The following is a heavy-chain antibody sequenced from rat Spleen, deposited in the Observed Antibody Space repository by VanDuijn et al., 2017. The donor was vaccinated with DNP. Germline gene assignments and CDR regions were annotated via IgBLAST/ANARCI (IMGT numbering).Heavy chain of an antibody. V-gene: IGHV4-2*01. CDR1: GFNFNDYW. CDR2: INGYASRI. Sequence: EVKLVESGGGLVQPGRSLKLSCGASGFNFNDYWMAWVRQAPGKGLEWIGEINGYASRINYTPSLKDKFTISRDNAQNTLYLQVNKLGSEDTAIYYCARASTLRLFDYWGQGVMVTVSS. CDR3: ARASTLRLFDY. J-gene: IGHJ2*01. D-gene: IGHD1-2*01.